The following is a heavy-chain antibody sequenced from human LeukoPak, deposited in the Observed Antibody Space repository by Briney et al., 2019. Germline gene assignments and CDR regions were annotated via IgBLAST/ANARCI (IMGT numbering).Heavy chain of an antibody. Sequence: QAGGSLRLSCAASGFIFSNYAMSWVRQAPGKGLEWVAGISGSGGSTYYADSVKGRFTISRDNSKNTPSLQMNSLRAEDTAVYFCARAASSSSDYWGQGTLVTVSS. J-gene: IGHJ4*02. CDR1: GFIFSNYA. CDR3: ARAASSSSDY. CDR2: ISGSGGST. D-gene: IGHD6-6*01. V-gene: IGHV3-23*01.